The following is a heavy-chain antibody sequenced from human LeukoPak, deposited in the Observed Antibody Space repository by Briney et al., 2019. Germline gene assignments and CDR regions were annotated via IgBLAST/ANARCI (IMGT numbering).Heavy chain of an antibody. CDR3: AGAFDI. CDR1: GFTFSSYG. J-gene: IGHJ3*02. V-gene: IGHV3-30*03. CDR2: ISYDGSNK. Sequence: PGRSLRLSCAASGFTFSSYGMHWVRQAPGKGLEWVAVISYDGSNKYYADSVKGLFTISRDNSKNTLYLQMNSLRAEDTAVYYCAGAFDIWGQGTMVTVSS.